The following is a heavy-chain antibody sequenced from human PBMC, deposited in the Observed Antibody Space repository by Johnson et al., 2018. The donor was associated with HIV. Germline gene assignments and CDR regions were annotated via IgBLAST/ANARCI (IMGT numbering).Heavy chain of an antibody. D-gene: IGHD3-10*01. Sequence: QVQLVESGGGVVQPGRSLRLSCAASGFTFSNYAMHWVRQAPGKGLEWVAVISYDGSKKNYADSVKGRFSISRDNSKNTVYLQMNSLGAEDTAVYYCARGLGEGRVIPGPDVYDIWGLGTMVTVSS. V-gene: IGHV3-30-3*01. CDR1: GFTFSNYA. CDR2: ISYDGSKK. J-gene: IGHJ3*02. CDR3: ARGLGEGRVIPGPDVYDI.